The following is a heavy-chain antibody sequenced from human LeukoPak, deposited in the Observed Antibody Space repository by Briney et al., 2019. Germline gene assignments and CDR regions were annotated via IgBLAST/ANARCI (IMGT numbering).Heavy chain of an antibody. J-gene: IGHJ3*02. CDR1: GFTFSSYA. CDR3: AKLVIAVAGPSDDAFDI. Sequence: GSSLTLSCAPSGFTFSSYAMHWARQAPGKGLEWVAVISYDGSNKYYADSVKGRFTISRDNSKNTLYLQMNSLRAEDTAVYYCAKLVIAVAGPSDDAFDIWGQGTMVTVSS. V-gene: IGHV3-30-3*02. CDR2: ISYDGSNK. D-gene: IGHD6-19*01.